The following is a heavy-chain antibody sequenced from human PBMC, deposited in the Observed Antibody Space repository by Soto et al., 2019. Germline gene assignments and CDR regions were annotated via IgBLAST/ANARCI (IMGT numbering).Heavy chain of an antibody. J-gene: IGHJ4*01. CDR3: ARDYSSYRPLDY. V-gene: IGHV3-48*01. CDR2: ISSSSITI. Sequence: AVSRFTFSSYSMNWVRLAPGNGLEWVSYISSSSITIYYADAVKGRFTISRDNAKNSLYLQMKSLRAEDTAVYYGARDYSSYRPLDYWGQGTLDTVS. D-gene: IGHD6-13*01. CDR1: RFTFSSYS.